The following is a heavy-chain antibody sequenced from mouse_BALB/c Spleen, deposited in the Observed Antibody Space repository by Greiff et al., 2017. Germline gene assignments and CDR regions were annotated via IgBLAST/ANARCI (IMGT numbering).Heavy chain of an antibody. J-gene: IGHJ4*01. CDR2: ISYSGST. CDR3: NWVYYYAMDY. D-gene: IGHD4-1*01. CDR1: GYSITSDYA. V-gene: IGHV3-2*02. Sequence: EVHLVESGPGLVKPSQSLSLTCTVTGYSITSDYAWNWIRQFPGNKLEWMGYISYSGSTSYNPSLKSRISITRDTSKNQFFLQLNSVTTEDTATYYCNWVYYYAMDYWGQGTSVTVSS.